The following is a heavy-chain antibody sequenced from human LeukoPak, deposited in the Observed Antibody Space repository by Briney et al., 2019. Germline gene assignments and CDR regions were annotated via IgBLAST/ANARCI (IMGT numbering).Heavy chain of an antibody. CDR3: ARGPYRSSSSPIPCAFDI. CDR1: GGSISSGSSY. V-gene: IGHV4-61*02. J-gene: IGHJ3*02. Sequence: SETLSLTCTVSGGSISSGSSYWSWIRQPAGKGLEWIGRIYTSGSTNYNPSLKSRVTISVDTSKNQFSLKLSSVTAADTAVYYCARGPYRSSSSPIPCAFDIWGQGTMVTVSS. CDR2: IYTSGST. D-gene: IGHD2-2*01.